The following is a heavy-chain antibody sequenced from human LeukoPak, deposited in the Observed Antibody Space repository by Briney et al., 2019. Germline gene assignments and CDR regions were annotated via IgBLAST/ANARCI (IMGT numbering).Heavy chain of an antibody. CDR3: ARVMAARREDLNWFDP. J-gene: IGHJ5*02. CDR1: GGSISSSGSY. CDR2: VYYSGNT. V-gene: IGHV4-39*07. Sequence: PSETLSLTCTVSGGSISSSGSYWGWIRQLPGKGLEWIGSVYYSGNTYNPSLKSRVTISVDTSKNQFSLNLTSVNAADTAIYYCARVMAARREDLNWFDPWGQGTLVTVSS. D-gene: IGHD6-6*01.